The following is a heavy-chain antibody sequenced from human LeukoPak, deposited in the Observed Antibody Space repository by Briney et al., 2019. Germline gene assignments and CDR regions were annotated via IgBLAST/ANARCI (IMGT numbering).Heavy chain of an antibody. CDR1: GFTFSASY. J-gene: IGHJ5*02. CDR3: ARGSARWFDP. Sequence: GGSLRLSCAASGFTFSASYMSWIRQAAGKGLEWVSYISSTSSRTNYADSVKGRFTISRDNAKKSLYLQMNSLRAEDTAVYYCARGSARWFDPWGQGTLVTVSS. V-gene: IGHV3-11*05. CDR2: ISSTSSRT.